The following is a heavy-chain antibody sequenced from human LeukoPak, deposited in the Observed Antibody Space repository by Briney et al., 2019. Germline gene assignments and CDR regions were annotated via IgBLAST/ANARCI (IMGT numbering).Heavy chain of an antibody. Sequence: GGSLRLSCAASGFTFDDYAMHWFRQAPGKGLEWVSGITWNSDSIVYADSVKGRFTISRDNAKNSLYLQMNSLRAEDTALYYCAKDTTSVPRGLPNYWGQGTLVTVSS. J-gene: IGHJ4*02. CDR2: ITWNSDSI. D-gene: IGHD3-10*01. CDR3: AKDTTSVPRGLPNY. V-gene: IGHV3-9*01. CDR1: GFTFDDYA.